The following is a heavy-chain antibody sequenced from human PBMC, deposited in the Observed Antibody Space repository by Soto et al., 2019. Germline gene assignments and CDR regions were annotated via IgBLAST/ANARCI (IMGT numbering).Heavy chain of an antibody. V-gene: IGHV1-18*01. CDR2: ISAYNGNT. D-gene: IGHD3-3*01. Sequence: ASVKVSCKASGYTFTSYGISWVRQAPGQGLEWMGWISAYNGNTNYAQKLQGRVTMTTDTSTSTAYMELRSLRSDDTAVYYCERDHGDFWSGYKLDYWGQGTLVTVYS. CDR3: ERDHGDFWSGYKLDY. CDR1: GYTFTSYG. J-gene: IGHJ4*02.